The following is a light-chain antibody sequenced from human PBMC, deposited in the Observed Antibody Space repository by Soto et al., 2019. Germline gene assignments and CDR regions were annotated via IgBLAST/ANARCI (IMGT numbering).Light chain of an antibody. CDR3: QQRRSWPWLT. CDR2: DVS. Sequence: EIVLTQSPATLSLSPGERATLSCRATHSVNNYLAWYQQKPGQAPRLLIFDVSNRTTGIPARFSGSGSGTDFTLTISSLEPEDSVVYFCQQRRSWPWLTFGGGTRVEIK. CDR1: HSVNNY. V-gene: IGKV3-11*01. J-gene: IGKJ4*01.